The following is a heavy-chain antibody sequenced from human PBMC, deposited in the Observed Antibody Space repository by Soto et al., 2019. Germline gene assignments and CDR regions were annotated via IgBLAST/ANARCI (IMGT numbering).Heavy chain of an antibody. Sequence: QLQLQESGPGLVKPSETLSLTCTVSGGSISSSGYYWGWIRQPPGKGLEWIGTIYYSGSTYYNPSLXXXVXXSVDTSKTHFSLKLSSVTAAAADVYYCATSNWFDPWGQGTLVTVSS. V-gene: IGHV4-39*02. CDR2: IYYSGST. CDR1: GGSISSSGYY. CDR3: ATSNWFDP. J-gene: IGHJ5*02.